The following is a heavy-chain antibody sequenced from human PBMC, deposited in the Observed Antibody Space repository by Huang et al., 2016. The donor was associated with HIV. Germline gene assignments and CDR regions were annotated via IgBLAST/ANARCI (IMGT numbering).Heavy chain of an antibody. Sequence: EMQLLESGGGLVQPGGSLRLSCAASAFTFRSYAMTWVRQAPGRGLEWVSASRGGGGNTYYSDSGKGRFTMSRDNAKNTLYLQMNSLRAEDTAVYYCAKVASGYDFSARGSDWFDPWGQGTLVSVSS. CDR1: AFTFRSYA. V-gene: IGHV3-23*01. CDR3: AKVASGYDFSARGSDWFDP. J-gene: IGHJ5*02. D-gene: IGHD5-12*01. CDR2: SRGGGGNT.